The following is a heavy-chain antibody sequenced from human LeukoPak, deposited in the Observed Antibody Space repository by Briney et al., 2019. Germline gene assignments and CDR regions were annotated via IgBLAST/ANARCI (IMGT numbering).Heavy chain of an antibody. CDR2: ISLNSGGT. CDR3: ARKNYYVSSGYYVY. J-gene: IGHJ4*02. V-gene: IGHV1-2*02. Sequence: ASVKVSCTASGYTFTGYYMHWVRQAPGQGLEWMGWISLNSGGTNFAKNFQGRVTMTRDTSISTAYMELSRLRSDDTAVYYCARKNYYVSSGYYVYWGQGTLVTVSS. CDR1: GYTFTGYY. D-gene: IGHD3-22*01.